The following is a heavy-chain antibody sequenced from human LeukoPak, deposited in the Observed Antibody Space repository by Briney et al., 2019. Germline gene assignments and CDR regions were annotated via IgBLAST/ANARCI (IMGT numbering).Heavy chain of an antibody. CDR1: GGSFSGYY. CDR3: AGFDFWSGYYDY. CDR2: INHSGST. Sequence: SETLSLTCAVYGGSFSGYYWSWIRQPPGKGLEWIGEINHSGSTNYNPSLKSRVTISVDTSKNQFPLKLSSVTAADTAVYYCAGFDFWSGYYDYWGQGTLVTVSS. V-gene: IGHV4-34*01. J-gene: IGHJ4*02. D-gene: IGHD3-3*01.